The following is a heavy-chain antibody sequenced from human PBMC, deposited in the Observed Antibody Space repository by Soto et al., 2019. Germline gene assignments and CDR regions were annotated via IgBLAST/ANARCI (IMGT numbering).Heavy chain of an antibody. V-gene: IGHV4-31*03. J-gene: IGHJ5*02. D-gene: IGHD2-21*01. CDR1: SRSISSGGYY. CDR3: AIYGENQGGNWFDP. Sequence: QVQLQESGPGLVKPSQTLSLTCTVSSRSISSGGYYWSWIRQHPGNGLEWIGYIYYRGSTYYNPSRESRVTIAVDTSKNQFSLKLSSVTAADTAVYYCAIYGENQGGNWFDPWGQGTLGTVSS. CDR2: IYYRGST.